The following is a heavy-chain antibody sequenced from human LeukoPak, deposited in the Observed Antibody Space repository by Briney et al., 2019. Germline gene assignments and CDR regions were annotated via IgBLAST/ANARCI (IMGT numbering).Heavy chain of an antibody. J-gene: IGHJ5*02. CDR3: ARSTVGATSPFDP. CDR1: GYSISSGYY. Sequence: SETLSLTCTVSGYSISSGYYWGWIRQPPGKGLEWIGSIYHSGSTYYNPSLKSRVTISVDTSKNQFSLKLSSVTAADTAVYYCARSTVGATSPFDPWGQGTLVTVSS. D-gene: IGHD1-26*01. V-gene: IGHV4-38-2*02. CDR2: IYHSGST.